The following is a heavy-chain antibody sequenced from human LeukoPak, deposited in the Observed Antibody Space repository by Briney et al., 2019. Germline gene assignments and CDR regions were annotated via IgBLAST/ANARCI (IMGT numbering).Heavy chain of an antibody. CDR1: GFTFRSYW. Sequence: PGGSLRLSCAASGFTFRSYWMHWVRHSPGKGLVWVSRINSDGSSTTYADSVKGRFTISRDNAKNTLYLQMNSLRAEDTAVYYCARDRGPRGYDSSAYYWGQGILVTVSS. V-gene: IGHV3-74*01. D-gene: IGHD3-22*01. CDR2: INSDGSST. J-gene: IGHJ4*02. CDR3: ARDRGPRGYDSSAYY.